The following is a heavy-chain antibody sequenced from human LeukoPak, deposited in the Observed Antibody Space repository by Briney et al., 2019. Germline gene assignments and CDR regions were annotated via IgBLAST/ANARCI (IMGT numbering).Heavy chain of an antibody. Sequence: GGTLRLSCAASGFTFSDYYMSWNRQAPGKGLEWVSYISSSGSTIYYADSVKGRFTISRDNAKNSLYLQMNSLRAEDTAVYYCARVRAGVTYPTNPDYWGQGTLVTVSS. D-gene: IGHD3-10*01. CDR1: GFTFSDYY. CDR3: ARVRAGVTYPTNPDY. V-gene: IGHV3-11*01. CDR2: ISSSGSTI. J-gene: IGHJ4*02.